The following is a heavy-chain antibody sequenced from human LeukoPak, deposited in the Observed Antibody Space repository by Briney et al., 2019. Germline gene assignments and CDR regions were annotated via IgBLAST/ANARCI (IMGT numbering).Heavy chain of an antibody. J-gene: IGHJ4*02. CDR3: ARGRYVDY. V-gene: IGHV4-34*01. CDR2: INHSGST. CDR1: GGSFSGYY. Sequence: PSETLSLTCAVYGGSFSGYYWSWIRQPPGKGLEWIGEINHSGSTNYNPSLKSRVTISVDTSKNQFSLKLSSVTAADTAVYYYARGRYVDYWGQGTLVTVSS.